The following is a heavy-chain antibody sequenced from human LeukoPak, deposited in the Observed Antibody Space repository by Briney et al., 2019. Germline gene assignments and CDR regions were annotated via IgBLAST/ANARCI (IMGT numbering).Heavy chain of an antibody. J-gene: IGHJ4*02. Sequence: GGSLRLSCAASGFTFSSYWMNWARQAPGKGLEWVASINHNGNVNYYVDSVKGRFTVSRDNAKNTLYLQVNNLRAEDTAVYYCARGPNSNWSGLDFWGQGTLLTVSS. D-gene: IGHD6-6*01. CDR2: INHNGNVN. CDR3: ARGPNSNWSGLDF. V-gene: IGHV3-7*01. CDR1: GFTFSSYW.